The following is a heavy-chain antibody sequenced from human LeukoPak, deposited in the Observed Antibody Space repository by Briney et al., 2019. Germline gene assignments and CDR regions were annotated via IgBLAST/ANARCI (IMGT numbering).Heavy chain of an antibody. V-gene: IGHV4-30-2*01. J-gene: IGHJ2*01. CDR3: AGGLLWFGEPTPYFDL. Sequence: SETLSLTCAVSGGSISSGGYSWSWIRQPPGKGLEWIGYIYHSGSTYYNPSLKSRVTISVDRSKNQFSLKLSSVTAADTAVYYCAGGLLWFGEPTPYFDLWGRGTLVTVSS. CDR1: GGSISSGGYS. CDR2: IYHSGST. D-gene: IGHD3-10*01.